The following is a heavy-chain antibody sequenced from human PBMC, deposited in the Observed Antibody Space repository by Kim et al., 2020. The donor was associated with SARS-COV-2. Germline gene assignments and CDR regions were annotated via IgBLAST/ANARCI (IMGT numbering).Heavy chain of an antibody. CDR1: GYTFTSYG. Sequence: ASVKVSCKASGYTFTSYGISWVRQAPGQGLEWVVWISPHSGNRNYAQNFQGRVTMTTDTSTSTAYMELRRLRSDDTAVYYCARDRAGATPQGWFDPLGQGSLATVHS. V-gene: IGHV1-18*01. CDR2: ISPHSGNR. J-gene: IGHJ5*02. CDR3: ARDRAGATPQGWFDP. D-gene: IGHD1-26*01.